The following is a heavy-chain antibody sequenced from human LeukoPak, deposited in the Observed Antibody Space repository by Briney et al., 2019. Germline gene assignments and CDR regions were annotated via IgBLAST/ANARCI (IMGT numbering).Heavy chain of an antibody. CDR3: ARDRTGSITSCSYCFGMDV. Sequence: GGSLRLSCAASGFTFRNYWTTWVRQAPGKGLERVAKIKEDGNVKYYLDSVKGRFTVSRDNAKNSLYLQRNCLRAKETAVYYCARDRTGSITSCSYCFGMDVWGQGTTVTVSS. CDR2: IKEDGNVK. V-gene: IGHV3-7*01. CDR1: GFTFRNYW. D-gene: IGHD2-2*01. J-gene: IGHJ6*02.